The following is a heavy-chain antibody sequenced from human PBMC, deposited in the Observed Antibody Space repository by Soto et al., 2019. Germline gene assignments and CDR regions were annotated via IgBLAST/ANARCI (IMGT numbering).Heavy chain of an antibody. CDR1: GLTFSTYE. V-gene: IGHV3-48*03. D-gene: IGHD1-7*01. CDR3: ASKIFGTTYFDY. J-gene: IGHJ4*02. Sequence: EVQLVESGGGLVQPGGSPRLSCAASGLTFSTYEMNWVRQAPGKGLEWVSYIRGGGSPILYADSVKGRFTISRDNAKNSLYLQMNSLRAEDTAIYYCASKIFGTTYFDYWGQGALVTVSS. CDR2: IRGGGSPI.